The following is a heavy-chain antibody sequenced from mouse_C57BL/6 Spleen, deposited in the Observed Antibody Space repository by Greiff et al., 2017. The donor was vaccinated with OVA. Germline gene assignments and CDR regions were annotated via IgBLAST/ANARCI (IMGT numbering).Heavy chain of an antibody. Sequence: VMLVESGPGLVQPSQSLSITCTVSGFSLTSYGVHWVRQSPGKGLEWLGVIWRGGSTDYNAAFMSRLSITKDNSKSQVFFKMNSLQADDTAIYYCAKYDGRDYYAMDYWGQGTSVTVSS. CDR2: IWRGGST. J-gene: IGHJ4*01. CDR1: GFSLTSYG. V-gene: IGHV2-5*01. CDR3: AKYDGRDYYAMDY. D-gene: IGHD1-2*01.